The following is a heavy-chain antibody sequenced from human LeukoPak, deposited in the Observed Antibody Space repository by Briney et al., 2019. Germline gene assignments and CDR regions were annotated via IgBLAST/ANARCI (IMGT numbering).Heavy chain of an antibody. CDR3: ASTLLRYFDWLEYYFDY. D-gene: IGHD3-9*01. Sequence: SETLSLTCAVSGGSISSGGYSWSWIRQPPGKGLEWIGYIYYSGSTYYNPSLKSRVTISVDTSKNQFSLKLSSVTAADTAVYYCASTLLRYFDWLEYYFDYWGQGTLVTVSS. V-gene: IGHV4-30-4*07. CDR2: IYYSGST. CDR1: GGSISSGGYS. J-gene: IGHJ4*02.